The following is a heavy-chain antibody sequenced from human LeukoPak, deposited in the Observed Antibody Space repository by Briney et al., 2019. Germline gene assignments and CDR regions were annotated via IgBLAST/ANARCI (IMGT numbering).Heavy chain of an antibody. D-gene: IGHD3-22*01. CDR1: GGTFSSYA. V-gene: IGHV1-69*06. J-gene: IGHJ4*02. CDR2: ISPIFGTA. CDR3: ARGTGYYDSSGLVPFDY. Sequence: SVKVSCKASGGTFSSYAISWVRQAPGQGLEWMGRISPIFGTANYAQKFQGRVTITADKSTSTAYMELSSLRSEDTAVYYCARGTGYYDSSGLVPFDYWGQGTLVTVSS.